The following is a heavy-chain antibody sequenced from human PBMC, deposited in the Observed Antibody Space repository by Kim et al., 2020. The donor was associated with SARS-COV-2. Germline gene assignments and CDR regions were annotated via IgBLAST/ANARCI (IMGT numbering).Heavy chain of an antibody. CDR3: AGSHPRLYY. CDR2: ISSSGSTI. V-gene: IGHV3-48*03. CDR1: GFTFSSYE. Sequence: GGSLRLSCAASGFTFSSYEMNWVRQAPGKGLEWVSYISSSGSTIYYADSVKGRFTISRDNAKNSLYLQMNSLRAEDTAVYYCAGSHPRLYYWGQGTLVTVSS. J-gene: IGHJ4*02. D-gene: IGHD3-22*01.